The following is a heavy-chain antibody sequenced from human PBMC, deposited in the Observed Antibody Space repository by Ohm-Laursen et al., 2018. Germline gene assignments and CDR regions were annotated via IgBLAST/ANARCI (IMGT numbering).Heavy chain of an antibody. CDR1: GASISSEY. CDR3: ARGFSGWWGRIDY. Sequence: SETLSLTCTVSGASISSEYWTWIRQPPGKGLEWIGYIYYRGTTNYNPSLKSRVTISVDTSKNQFSLKLSSVTAADTAVYYCARGFSGWWGRIDYWGQGILVTVSS. J-gene: IGHJ4*02. D-gene: IGHD6-19*01. CDR2: IYYRGTT. V-gene: IGHV4-59*12.